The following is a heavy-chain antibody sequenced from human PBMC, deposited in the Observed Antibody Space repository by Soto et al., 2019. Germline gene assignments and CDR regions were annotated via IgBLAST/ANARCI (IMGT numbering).Heavy chain of an antibody. J-gene: IGHJ4*02. V-gene: IGHV3-74*01. CDR1: GFTFSSYW. D-gene: IGHD2-15*01. CDR2: ITSDGRST. CDR3: VRTSLVVAAATREDY. Sequence: EVQLVESGGGLVQPGGSLRLSCAASGFTFSSYWMHWVRQSPGKGLVWVSRITSDGRSTSYAASVKGRFTSSRDNAKNTLYLQMTSLRAEDTAVYYCVRTSLVVAAATREDYWGQGTLVTVSS.